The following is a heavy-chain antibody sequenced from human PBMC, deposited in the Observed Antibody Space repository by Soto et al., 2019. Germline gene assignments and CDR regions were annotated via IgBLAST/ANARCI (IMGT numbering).Heavy chain of an antibody. V-gene: IGHV1-18*01. CDR2: ISGYNGNT. Sequence: QAQLVQSGAEVKKPGTSVKVSCKASGYTFSSYGITWVRQAPGQGLEWMAWISGYNGNTNYAQHLQGRVTMTTDTSTNTAHDELRRPRSDDTAVDYWARDDLVVRGVYYYYGMDVWGQGTTVTVSS. CDR3: ARDDLVVRGVYYYYGMDV. J-gene: IGHJ6*02. CDR1: GYTFSSYG. D-gene: IGHD3-10*01.